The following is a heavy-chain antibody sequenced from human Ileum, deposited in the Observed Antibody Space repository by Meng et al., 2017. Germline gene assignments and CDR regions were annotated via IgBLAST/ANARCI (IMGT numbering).Heavy chain of an antibody. D-gene: IGHD2-15*01. V-gene: IGHV4-4*02. CDR3: VRHGGKYFDS. CDR2: IYLAGSP. J-gene: IGHJ4*02. CDR1: GGSISSSFY. Sequence: QVQSQESGPGPQDPSGTLSLTCSVSGGSISSSFYWSWVRQSPGKGLEWIGQIYLAGSPNYNPSLESRVTISVDKSKNQFSLRLTSVTAADTAIFYCVRHGGKYFDSWGQGTLVTVSS.